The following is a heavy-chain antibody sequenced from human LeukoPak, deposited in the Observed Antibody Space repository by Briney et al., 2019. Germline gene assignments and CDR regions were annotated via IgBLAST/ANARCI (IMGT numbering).Heavy chain of an antibody. V-gene: IGHV4-4*07. Sequence: SETLSLTCTVSGGSISSYYWSWIRQPAGKGLEWIGRIYTSGSTNYNPSLKSRVTMSVDTSKNQFSLKLSSVTAADTAVYYCARGLENYYGSGSYYLYYFDYWGQGTLVTVSS. CDR1: GGSISSYY. CDR2: IYTSGST. D-gene: IGHD3-10*01. J-gene: IGHJ4*02. CDR3: ARGLENYYGSGSYYLYYFDY.